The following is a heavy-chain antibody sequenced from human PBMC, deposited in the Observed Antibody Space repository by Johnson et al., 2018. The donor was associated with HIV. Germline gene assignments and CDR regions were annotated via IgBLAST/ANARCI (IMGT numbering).Heavy chain of an antibody. CDR2: INWNGGST. V-gene: IGHV3-20*04. CDR1: GFTFDDYG. CDR3: ARSILLYYYYDRSGSGSDALDI. D-gene: IGHD3-22*01. Sequence: VQLVESGGGVVRPGGSLRLSCAASGFTFDDYGMSWVRQAPGKGLEWVSGINWNGGSTGYADSVKGRFTISLDNAKNSLYLQMNSLRAEDSASYYCARSILLYYYYDRSGSGSDALDIWGQGTMVTVSS. J-gene: IGHJ3*02.